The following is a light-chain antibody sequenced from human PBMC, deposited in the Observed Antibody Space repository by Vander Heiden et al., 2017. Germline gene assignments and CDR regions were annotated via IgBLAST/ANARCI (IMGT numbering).Light chain of an antibody. CDR1: KVSRND. J-gene: IGKJ4*02. V-gene: IGKV1-17*01. Sequence: DIQRTQPPYSLSASVGDRSTITCRSIKVSRNDLGWCQSEPGKALKRLIYAASSLQSGGPSRVSGSASGTGFTLTIRSLQPEDFATYYCLQHNSYPLTFGEGTKVEIK. CDR2: AAS. CDR3: LQHNSYPLT.